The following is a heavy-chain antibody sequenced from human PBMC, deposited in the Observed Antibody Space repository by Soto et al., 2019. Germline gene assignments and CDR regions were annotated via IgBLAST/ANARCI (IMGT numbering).Heavy chain of an antibody. CDR3: ATPGPSAAGTRWYFDY. V-gene: IGHV4-30-4*01. D-gene: IGHD6-13*01. J-gene: IGHJ4*02. CDR2: IYYSGST. CDR1: GGSISSGDYY. Sequence: PSETLSLTCTVSGGSISSGDYYWSWIRQPPGKGLEWIGCIYYSGSTYYNPSLKSRVTVSVDTSKNQFSLKLSSVTAADTAVYYCATPGPSAAGTRWYFDYWGQGTLVT.